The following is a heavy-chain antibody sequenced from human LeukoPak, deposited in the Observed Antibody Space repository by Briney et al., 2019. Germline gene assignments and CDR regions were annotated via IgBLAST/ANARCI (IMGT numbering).Heavy chain of an antibody. D-gene: IGHD3-3*01. CDR3: ARQRFLEWYFDY. J-gene: IGHJ4*02. Sequence: KPSETLSLTCTVSGGSISSSTYYWAWIRQPPGKGLEWTGTIHYSGSTYYSPSLKSRVTISVDTSKNQFSLKLSSVTAADTAVYYCARQRFLEWYFDYWGQGTLVTVSS. CDR1: GGSISSSTYY. V-gene: IGHV4-39*01. CDR2: IHYSGST.